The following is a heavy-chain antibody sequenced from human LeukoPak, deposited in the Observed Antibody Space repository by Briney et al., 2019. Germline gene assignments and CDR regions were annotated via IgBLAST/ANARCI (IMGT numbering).Heavy chain of an antibody. CDR2: INPSGTGT. J-gene: IGHJ5*02. D-gene: IGHD5-24*01. CDR3: ATDHSMADTAWWFDP. Sequence: ASVKVSCKASGYTITNNYMHWVRQAPGQGLEWMGVINPSGTGTSYAQKFQGRITMSRDTSTSTVYMELSSLRSEDTAFYYCATDHSMADTAWWFDPWGQGTLVTVSS. V-gene: IGHV1-46*01. CDR1: GYTITNNY.